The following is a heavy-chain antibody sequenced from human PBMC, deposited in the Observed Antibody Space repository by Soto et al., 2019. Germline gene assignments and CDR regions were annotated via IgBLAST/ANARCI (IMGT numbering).Heavy chain of an antibody. CDR1: GGSISSGGYY. J-gene: IGHJ6*02. CDR3: VRLLDSSGQWRTRYYHYGIDV. V-gene: IGHV4-31*03. CDR2: IYYSGST. Sequence: SETLSLTCTVSGGSISSGGYYWSWIRQHQRNGLEWIGYIYYSGSTYYNRSLKRRVTISVDTSKNQFSLKLSSVTAADTAVYYCVRLLDSSGQWRTRYYHYGIDVWRQAITVTVSS. D-gene: IGHD3-22*01.